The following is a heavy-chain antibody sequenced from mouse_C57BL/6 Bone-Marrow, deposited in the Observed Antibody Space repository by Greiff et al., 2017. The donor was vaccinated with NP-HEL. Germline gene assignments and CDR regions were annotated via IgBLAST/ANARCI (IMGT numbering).Heavy chain of an antibody. CDR2: INYDGSST. J-gene: IGHJ4*01. CDR1: GFTFSDYY. CDR3: GREGGLRRRTYAMDY. Sequence: EVHLVESEGGLVQPGSSMKLSCTTSGFTFSDYYMAWVRQVPEKGLDWVANINYDGSSTYYLDSLKSRFIISRDNAKNILYLQMSSLKSEDTATYYCGREGGLRRRTYAMDYWGQGTSVTVSS. D-gene: IGHD2-4*01. V-gene: IGHV5-16*01.